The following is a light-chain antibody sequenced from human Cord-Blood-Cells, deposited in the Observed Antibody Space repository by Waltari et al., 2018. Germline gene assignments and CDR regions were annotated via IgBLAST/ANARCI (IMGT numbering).Light chain of an antibody. Sequence: QSALTQPRSVSGSPGQSVTISCTGTSSDVGGYHYVSWYQQHPGKAPKLMIYDVSKRPSGVPDRFSGSKSGNTASLTISGLQAEDKAEYYCCSYAGSYTWVFGGGTKLTVL. V-gene: IGLV2-11*01. CDR2: DVS. CDR1: SSDVGGYHY. CDR3: CSYAGSYTWV. J-gene: IGLJ3*02.